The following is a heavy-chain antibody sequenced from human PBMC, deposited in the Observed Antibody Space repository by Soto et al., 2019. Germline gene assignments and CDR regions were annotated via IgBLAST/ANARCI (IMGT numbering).Heavy chain of an antibody. V-gene: IGHV4-34*01. CDR1: GGSFSGYY. Sequence: SETLSLTCAVYGGSFSGYYWSWIRQPPGKGLEWIGEINHSGSTNYNPSLKSRVTISVDTSKNQFSLRLSSVTAADTAVYYCARTLDYGGMSSWGQGSLVTVSS. CDR3: ARTLDYGGMSS. J-gene: IGHJ5*02. D-gene: IGHD4-17*01. CDR2: INHSGST.